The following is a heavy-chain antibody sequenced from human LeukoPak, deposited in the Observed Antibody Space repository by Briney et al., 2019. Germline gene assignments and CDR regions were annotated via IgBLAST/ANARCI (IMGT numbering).Heavy chain of an antibody. J-gene: IGHJ4*02. CDR3: TTSSAYYYFDFDY. D-gene: IGHD3-22*01. CDR2: ITSGGSTI. Sequence: GGSLRLSCAASGFTFSTYEMNWVRQAPGKGLEWVSYITSGGSTIYYADSVKGRFTMSRDNAKTSLYLRMNSLRAEDTAVYYCTTSSAYYYFDFDYWGQGTLVTVSS. V-gene: IGHV3-48*03. CDR1: GFTFSTYE.